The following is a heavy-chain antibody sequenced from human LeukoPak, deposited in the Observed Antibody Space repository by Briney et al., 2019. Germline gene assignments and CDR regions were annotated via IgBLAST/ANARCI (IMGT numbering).Heavy chain of an antibody. CDR3: AKDIIRGSYYNDAFDI. J-gene: IGHJ3*02. CDR2: ISSSGSTI. V-gene: IGHV3-48*03. CDR1: GFTFSSYE. D-gene: IGHD1-26*01. Sequence: PGGSLRLSCAASGFTFSSYEMNWVRQSPGKGLEWVSYISSSGSTIYYADSVKGRFTISRDNAKNSLYLQMNSLRAEDTAVYYCAKDIIRGSYYNDAFDIWGQGTMVTVSS.